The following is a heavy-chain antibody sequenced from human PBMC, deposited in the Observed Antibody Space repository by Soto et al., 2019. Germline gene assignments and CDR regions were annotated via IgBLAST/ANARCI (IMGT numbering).Heavy chain of an antibody. J-gene: IGHJ5*02. CDR1: GYAFSKYG. CDR2: IRPDTGDT. Sequence: QLQLVQSGAEVERPGASVRVSCKAYGYAFSKYGISWIRQAPGKGLEWMGWIRPDTGDTNYAQKFQGRVTMTTDTSSNTAHMELRSLRSDDTAMYYCATSYDSGFDPWGQGTLVSVSS. D-gene: IGHD5-12*01. CDR3: ATSYDSGFDP. V-gene: IGHV1-18*04.